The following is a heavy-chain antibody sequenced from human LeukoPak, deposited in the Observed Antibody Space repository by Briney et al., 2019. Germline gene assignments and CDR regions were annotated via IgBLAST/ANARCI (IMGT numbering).Heavy chain of an antibody. D-gene: IGHD3-22*01. CDR2: IYYSGST. J-gene: IGHJ5*02. CDR3: ARFQYYYDSSGYYLNWFVP. CDR1: GGSISSYY. V-gene: IGHV4-59*01. Sequence: SETLSLTCTVSGGSISSYYWSWIRQPPGKGLEWIGDIYYSGSTNYNPSLKSRVTISVDTSKNQFSLKLSSVTAADTAVYYWARFQYYYDSSGYYLNWFVPWGQGTLVTVSS.